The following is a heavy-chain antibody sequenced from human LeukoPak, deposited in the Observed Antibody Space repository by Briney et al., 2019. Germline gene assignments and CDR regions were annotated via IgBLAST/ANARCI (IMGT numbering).Heavy chain of an antibody. CDR3: AKAHCSSTSCSRADN. CDR1: GFTFSSYT. D-gene: IGHD2-2*01. J-gene: IGHJ4*02. V-gene: IGHV3-23*01. Sequence: GGSLRLSCAASGFTFSSYTMNWVRQALGQGLEWVSTISDPHSGSETHYADSVKGRFTISRDDSQNTLYLQMDSLRADDTAVYYCAKAHCSSTSCSRADNWGQGTLVTVSS. CDR2: ISDPHSGSET.